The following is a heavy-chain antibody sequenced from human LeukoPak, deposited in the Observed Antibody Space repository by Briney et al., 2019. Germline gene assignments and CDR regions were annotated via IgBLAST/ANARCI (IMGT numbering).Heavy chain of an antibody. Sequence: PSETLSLTCAVSGGSISSSNWWSLVRQPPGKGLEWIGEIYHSGSTNYNPSLKSRVTISVDKSKNQFSLKLSSVTAADTAVYYCASSGYCSGGSCSGGAFDIWGQGTMVTVSS. D-gene: IGHD2-15*01. CDR2: IYHSGST. V-gene: IGHV4-4*02. CDR1: GGSISSSNW. J-gene: IGHJ3*02. CDR3: ASSGYCSGGSCSGGAFDI.